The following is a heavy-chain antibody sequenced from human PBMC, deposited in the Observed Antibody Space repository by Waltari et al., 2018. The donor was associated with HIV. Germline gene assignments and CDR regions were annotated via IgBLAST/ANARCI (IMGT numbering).Heavy chain of an antibody. CDR2: IRGSGPYI. D-gene: IGHD6-19*01. Sequence: EVQLVESGGHLVKPGGSLRLSCAASGFIVRNFAMHWVRQAPGEGLEWLSNIRGSGPYIDYAKSVRGRFTVSRDNAKNFMYLQMSDLRPEDTAVYYCARDRPDASGWSISDTWGQGTLVTVSS. CDR3: ARDRPDASGWSISDT. CDR1: GFIVRNFA. V-gene: IGHV3-21*01. J-gene: IGHJ5*02.